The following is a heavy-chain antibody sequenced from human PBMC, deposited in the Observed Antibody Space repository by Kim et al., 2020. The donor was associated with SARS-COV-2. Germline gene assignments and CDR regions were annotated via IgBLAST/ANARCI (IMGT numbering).Heavy chain of an antibody. J-gene: IGHJ4*02. D-gene: IGHD5-18*01. CDR3: ARDPGGYSLDY. Sequence: GGSLRLSCAASGFTFSNYAIHWVRQAPGKGLEWVAVISYDGSNKYSVDSVKGRFTISRDNSKNTLYLQMNSLRAEDTAVYYCARDPGGYSLDYWGQGTLVTVSS. CDR2: ISYDGSNK. CDR1: GFTFSNYA. V-gene: IGHV3-30*04.